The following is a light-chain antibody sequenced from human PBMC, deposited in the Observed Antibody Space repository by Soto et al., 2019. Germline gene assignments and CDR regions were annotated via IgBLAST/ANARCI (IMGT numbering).Light chain of an antibody. J-gene: IGKJ4*01. CDR2: DTS. Sequence: EIVLTQFPATLSVSTGETATLTCRASQSLSSNLAWYQQRRGQAPRLLMFDTSTRASGTPARFRGSGSGTEFTRTIARLQSEDLAFYYCQQYHHGPRMLSFGGGEKV. CDR1: QSLSSN. V-gene: IGKV3-15*01. CDR3: QQYHHGPRMLS.